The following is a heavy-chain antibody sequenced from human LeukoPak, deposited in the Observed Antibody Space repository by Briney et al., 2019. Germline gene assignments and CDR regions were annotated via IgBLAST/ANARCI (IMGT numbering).Heavy chain of an antibody. CDR1: GYTFTGYY. D-gene: IGHD4-11*01. J-gene: IGHJ5*02. CDR3: ARDGLIRRMTTVTTSRTFDP. V-gene: IGHV1-2*02. CDR2: INPNSGGT. Sequence: GASVKVSCKASGYTFTGYYMHWVRQAPGQGLEWMGWINPNSGGTNYAQKFQGRVTMTRDTSISTAYMELSRLRSDDTAVYYCARDGLIRRMTTVTTSRTFDPWGQGTLVTVSS.